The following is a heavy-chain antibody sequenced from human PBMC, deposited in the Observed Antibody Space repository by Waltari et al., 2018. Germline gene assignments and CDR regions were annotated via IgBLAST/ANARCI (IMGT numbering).Heavy chain of an antibody. V-gene: IGHV3-9*01. CDR1: GFRFDDYA. Sequence: EVQLVTSGGGLVQPGRSLRLACVGSGFRFDDYAMYWVRQRPGKGLGWLSGIGWNSGAIGYADPVRGRFSTYRDNARKSLYLQMGRLRPEDTALYYCVKGGWGFGAFYEQHWGQGIQVTVSS. CDR3: VKGGWGFGAFYEQH. CDR2: IGWNSGAI. J-gene: IGHJ4*02. D-gene: IGHD3-10*01.